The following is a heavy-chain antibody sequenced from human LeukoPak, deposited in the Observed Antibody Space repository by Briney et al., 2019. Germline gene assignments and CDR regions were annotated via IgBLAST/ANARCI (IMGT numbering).Heavy chain of an antibody. CDR1: GFTFSSYV. CDR3: ARDPHNTVDRDY. Sequence: GGSLRLSCAASGFTFSSYVMSWVRQAPGKGLEWVSALSSSGDTTYYGDSVKGRFTISRDNAKNSLYLQMNSLRAEDTAVYYCARDPHNTVDRDYWGQGTLVTVSS. V-gene: IGHV3-23*01. CDR2: LSSSGDTT. D-gene: IGHD5-12*01. J-gene: IGHJ4*02.